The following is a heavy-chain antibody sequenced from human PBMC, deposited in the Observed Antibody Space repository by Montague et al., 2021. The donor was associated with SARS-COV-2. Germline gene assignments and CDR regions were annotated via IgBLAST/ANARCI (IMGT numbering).Heavy chain of an antibody. Sequence: SESRSLTCSVSGGSISSYYWGWIRQSPGKGLEWIGYIFHSGITDYNPSLKSRVTISVDMSKNQFSLQLNSVTAADSAVYYCARTEYNWNDWFDPWGQGTLVTVSS. CDR3: ARTEYNWNDWFDP. CDR2: IFHSGIT. D-gene: IGHD1-20*01. CDR1: GGSISSYY. J-gene: IGHJ5*02. V-gene: IGHV4-59*13.